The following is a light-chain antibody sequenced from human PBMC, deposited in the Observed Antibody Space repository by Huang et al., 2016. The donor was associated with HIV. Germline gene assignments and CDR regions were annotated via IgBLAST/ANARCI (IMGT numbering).Light chain of an antibody. CDR2: AAS. CDR1: QSITSN. V-gene: IGKV3-15*01. J-gene: IGKJ1*01. Sequence: EIVMTQSPATLSVSPGERATHSCRASQSITSNLARYQQKPGQAPRLLSYAASNRATSIPARFSGSGSGTEVTLSISSLQSEDFAVYYCQQYNNWPPWTFGQGTKVEIK. CDR3: QQYNNWPPWT.